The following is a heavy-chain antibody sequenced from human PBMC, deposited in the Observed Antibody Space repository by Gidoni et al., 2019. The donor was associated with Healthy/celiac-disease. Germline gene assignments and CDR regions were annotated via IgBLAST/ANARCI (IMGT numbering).Heavy chain of an antibody. D-gene: IGHD2-2*01. J-gene: IGHJ4*02. CDR1: GCSISCSHW. V-gene: IGHV4-4*02. CDR3: ARVGPDDQPDY. Sequence: QVPLQASGPGLVTPSGTLSLTCAVSGCSISCSHWWRWVRQPPVKGLEWIGELYHSGSPNYNPSLKSRVTISVDKSKNQFSLKLSSVTAADTAVYYCARVGPDDQPDYWGQGTLVTVSS. CDR2: LYHSGSP.